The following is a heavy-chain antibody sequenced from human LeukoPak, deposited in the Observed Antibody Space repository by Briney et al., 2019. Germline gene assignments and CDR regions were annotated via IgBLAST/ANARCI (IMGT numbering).Heavy chain of an antibody. J-gene: IGHJ4*02. Sequence: PRGSLRLSCAASGFTFSSYAMSWVRQAPGKGLEWVSAISGSGGSTYYADSVKGRFTISRDNSKNTLYLQMNSLRAEDTAVYYCAKAGGWYMDYFDYWGQGTLVTVSS. CDR2: ISGSGGST. CDR1: GFTFSSYA. V-gene: IGHV3-23*01. D-gene: IGHD6-19*01. CDR3: AKAGGWYMDYFDY.